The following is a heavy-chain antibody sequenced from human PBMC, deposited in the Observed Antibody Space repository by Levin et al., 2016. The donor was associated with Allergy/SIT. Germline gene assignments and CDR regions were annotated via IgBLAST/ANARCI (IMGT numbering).Heavy chain of an antibody. V-gene: IGHV3-74*01. D-gene: IGHD1-26*01. J-gene: IGHJ4*02. CDR2: IDSDGRNT. CDR1: GFSFSSHW. CDR3: ARAKWGVGAFIDF. Sequence: GESLKISCAASGFSFSSHWIHWVRQAPGKGLVWVSHIDSDGRNTNYADAVKGRFTVSRDNAKNTLHLEMNSLRVEDTAVYYCARAKWGVGAFIDFWGQGTLVTVSS.